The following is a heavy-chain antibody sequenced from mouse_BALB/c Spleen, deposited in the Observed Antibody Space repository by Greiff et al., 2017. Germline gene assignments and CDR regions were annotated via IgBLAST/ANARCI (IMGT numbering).Heavy chain of an antibody. CDR2: IRLKSNNYAT. CDR1: GFTFSNYW. J-gene: IGHJ4*01. Sequence: EVQGVESGGGLVQPGGSMKLSCVASGFTFSNYWMNWVRQSPEKGLEWVAEIRLKSNNYATHYAESVKGRFTISRDDSKSSVYLQMNNLRAEDTGIYYCTRDYGNYAMDYWGQGTSVTVSS. CDR3: TRDYGNYAMDY. V-gene: IGHV6-6*02. D-gene: IGHD2-1*01.